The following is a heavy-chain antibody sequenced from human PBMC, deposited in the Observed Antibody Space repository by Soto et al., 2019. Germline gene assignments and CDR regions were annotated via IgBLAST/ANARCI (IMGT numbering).Heavy chain of an antibody. Sequence: QVQLVESGGGVVQPGGSLRLSCAASGFVFTTYAMHWVRQAPGKGLEWVTVISYDGGDKHYADSVKGRFTTSRDNSKDTMYLHMNSLRDEDTAVYYCARDLSSGWLVDYWGRGTLVTVSS. CDR3: ARDLSSGWLVDY. CDR2: ISYDGGDK. V-gene: IGHV3-30-3*01. J-gene: IGHJ4*02. D-gene: IGHD6-19*01. CDR1: GFVFTTYA.